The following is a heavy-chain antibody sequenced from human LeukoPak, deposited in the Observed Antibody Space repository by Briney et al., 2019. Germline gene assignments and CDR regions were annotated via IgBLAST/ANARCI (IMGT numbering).Heavy chain of an antibody. CDR3: ARALYCSGGSCYSYYFDY. J-gene: IGHJ4*02. Sequence: SETLSLTCAVYGGSFSGYYWSWIRQPPGKGLEWIGSIYHSGSTYYNPSLKSRVTISVDTSKNQFSLKLSSVTAADTAVYYCARALYCSGGSCYSYYFDYWGQGTLVTVSS. CDR1: GGSFSGYY. V-gene: IGHV4-34*01. CDR2: IYHSGST. D-gene: IGHD2-15*01.